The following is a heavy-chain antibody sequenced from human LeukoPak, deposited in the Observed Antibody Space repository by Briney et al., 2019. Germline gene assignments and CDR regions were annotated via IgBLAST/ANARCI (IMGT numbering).Heavy chain of an antibody. D-gene: IGHD3-3*01. Sequence: GESLKISCKGSGYSFTSYWIGWVRQMPGKGLESMGIIYPGDSDTRYSPSFRGQVTISADKSSSTAYLQWGSLKASDTAMYYCARHTRPDSSIFGVVGDAFDIWGQGTMVTVSS. V-gene: IGHV5-51*01. CDR3: ARHTRPDSSIFGVVGDAFDI. CDR1: GYSFTSYW. CDR2: IYPGDSDT. J-gene: IGHJ3*02.